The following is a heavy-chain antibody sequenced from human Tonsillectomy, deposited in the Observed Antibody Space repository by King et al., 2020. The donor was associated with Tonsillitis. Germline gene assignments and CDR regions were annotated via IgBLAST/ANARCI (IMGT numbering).Heavy chain of an antibody. V-gene: IGHV3-30*01. CDR3: ARGDGNYFDY. Sequence: QLVQSGGGVVQPGRSLRLSCAASGFTFSSYDLHWVRQSPGKGLEWGAVISYDGSIKYYADPVKGRFTISRDNSKNTVYLQMNSLRVDDTAVYYCARGDGNYFDYWGQGTLVTVSS. CDR2: ISYDGSIK. J-gene: IGHJ4*02. D-gene: IGHD2-21*02. CDR1: GFTFSSYD.